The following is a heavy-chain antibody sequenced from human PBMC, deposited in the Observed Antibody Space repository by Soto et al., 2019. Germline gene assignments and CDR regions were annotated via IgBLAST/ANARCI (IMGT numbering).Heavy chain of an antibody. J-gene: IGHJ5*02. D-gene: IGHD2-2*01. V-gene: IGHV4-30-2*01. CDR3: ARVPDR. CDR2: IYHSGST. Sequence: QLQLQESGSGLVKPSQTLSLTCAVSGGSISSGGYSWSWIRQPPGKGLEWIGYIYHSGSTYYNPSPRTRATLSVDRSRNQLSLKLSSVTAADTAVYYGARVPDRWGQGTLVTVSS. CDR1: GGSISSGGYS.